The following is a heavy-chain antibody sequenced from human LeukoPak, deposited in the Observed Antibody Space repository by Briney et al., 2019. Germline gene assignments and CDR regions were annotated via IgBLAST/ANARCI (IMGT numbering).Heavy chain of an antibody. CDR1: GGSISSGTYY. Sequence: SETLSLTCSVSGGSISSGTYYWSWIRQPAGKGLEWIGRIFASGRTNYNPSLKSRITISVDTSKNQFSLKLNSATAADTAVYYCARHYDFWSGYSAYMDVWGKGTTVTVSS. J-gene: IGHJ6*03. V-gene: IGHV4-61*02. D-gene: IGHD3-3*01. CDR3: ARHYDFWSGYSAYMDV. CDR2: IFASGRT.